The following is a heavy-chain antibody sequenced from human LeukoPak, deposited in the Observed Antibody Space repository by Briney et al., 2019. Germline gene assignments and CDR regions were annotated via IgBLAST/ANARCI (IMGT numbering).Heavy chain of an antibody. CDR2: IRYDGSNK. D-gene: IGHD3-10*01. Sequence: GGSLRLSCAASGFTFSSYGMHWVRQAPGKGLEWVAFIRYDGSNKYYADSVKGRFTISRDNSKNTLYLQMNSLRAEDTAVYYCARAGDGDSYFDYWGQGTLVTVSS. J-gene: IGHJ4*02. CDR3: ARAGDGDSYFDY. CDR1: GFTFSSYG. V-gene: IGHV3-30*02.